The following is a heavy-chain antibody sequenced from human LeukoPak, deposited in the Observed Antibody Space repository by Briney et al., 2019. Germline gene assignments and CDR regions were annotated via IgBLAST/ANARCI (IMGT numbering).Heavy chain of an antibody. CDR3: ARSCGGDCYSDAFDI. CDR1: GFTFSTYG. D-gene: IGHD2-21*02. V-gene: IGHV3-23*01. J-gene: IGHJ3*02. CDR2: ISGSGGST. Sequence: GGSLRLSCAASGFTFSTYGTSWVRQAPGKGLEWVSAISGSGGSTYYADSVKGRFTISRDNAKNSLYLQMNSLRAEDTAVYYCARSCGGDCYSDAFDIWGQGTMVTVSS.